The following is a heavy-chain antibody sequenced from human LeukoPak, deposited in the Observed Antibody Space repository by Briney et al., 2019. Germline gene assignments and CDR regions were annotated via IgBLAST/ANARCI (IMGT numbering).Heavy chain of an antibody. J-gene: IGHJ4*02. CDR1: GGSISSLNYH. D-gene: IGHD3-3*01. CDR2: IYTSGST. CDR3: ARHVPAIYDFWSGYSAIDY. Sequence: PSQTLSLTCTVSGGSISSLNYHWTWIRQPAGKGLELIGRIYTSGSTNYSPSFKSRVTISVDTSKNQFSLKLSSVTAADTAVYYCARHVPAIYDFWSGYSAIDYWGQGTLVTVSS. V-gene: IGHV4-61*02.